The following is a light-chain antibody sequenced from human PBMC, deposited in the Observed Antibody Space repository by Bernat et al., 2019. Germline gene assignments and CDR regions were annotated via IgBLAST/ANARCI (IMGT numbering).Light chain of an antibody. CDR3: LQDYNNPLT. V-gene: IGKV1-6*01. Sequence: AIQMTQFPSSLSASVGDRVTVTCRASQDIGKNLGWYQQKPGKAPNLLIYGASTLASGVPSRFSGSGSGTDFALTISSLQPDDFATYFCLQDYNNPLTFGGGPRWTS. J-gene: IGKJ4*01. CDR1: QDIGKN. CDR2: GAS.